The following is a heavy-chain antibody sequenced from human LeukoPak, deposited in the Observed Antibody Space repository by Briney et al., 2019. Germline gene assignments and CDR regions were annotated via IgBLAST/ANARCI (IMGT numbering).Heavy chain of an antibody. Sequence: SETLSLTCTVSGGSISSYYWSWIRQPPGKGLEWIGYIYYSGSTNYNPSLKSRVTISVDTSKNQFSLKLSSVTAADTAVYYCATSPVTGMIYFDYWGQGTLVTVSS. CDR3: ATSPVTGMIYFDY. J-gene: IGHJ4*02. CDR1: GGSISSYY. V-gene: IGHV4-59*01. D-gene: IGHD6-19*01. CDR2: IYYSGST.